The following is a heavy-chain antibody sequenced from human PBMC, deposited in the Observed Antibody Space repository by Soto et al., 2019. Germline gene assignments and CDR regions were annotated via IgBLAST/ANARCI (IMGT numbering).Heavy chain of an antibody. CDR2: IYYSGST. Sequence: NPSETLSLTCTVSGGSISSGGYYWSWILQHPGKGLEWIGYIYYSGSTYYNPSLKSRVTISVDTSKNQFSLKLSSVTAADTAVYYCARGRGRIAVAEADNWFDPWGQGTLVTVSS. CDR3: ARGRGRIAVAEADNWFDP. D-gene: IGHD6-19*01. J-gene: IGHJ5*02. V-gene: IGHV4-31*03. CDR1: GGSISSGGYY.